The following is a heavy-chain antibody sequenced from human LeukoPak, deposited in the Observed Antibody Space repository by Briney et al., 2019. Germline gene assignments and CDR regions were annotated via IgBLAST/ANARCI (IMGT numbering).Heavy chain of an antibody. V-gene: IGHV3-11*01. J-gene: IGHJ4*02. D-gene: IGHD2-21*02. Sequence: GGSLRLSCAASGFTFSDYYMSWIRQAPGKGLEWVSYISSSGSTIYYADSVKGRFTISRDNAKNSLYLQMNSLRAEDTAVYYCARDAYCGGDCYSFHDYWGQGTLVTVSS. CDR3: ARDAYCGGDCYSFHDY. CDR2: ISSSGSTI. CDR1: GFTFSDYY.